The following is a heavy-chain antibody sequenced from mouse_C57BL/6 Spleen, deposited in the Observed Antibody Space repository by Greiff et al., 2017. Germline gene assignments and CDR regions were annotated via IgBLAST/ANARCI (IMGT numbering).Heavy chain of an antibody. CDR3: AREGENYGYGEGDAMDY. J-gene: IGHJ4*01. D-gene: IGHD2-2*01. CDR2: IYPGDGDT. Sequence: VQLQQSGPELVKPGASVKISCKASGYAFSSSWMNWVKQRPGKGLEWIGRIYPGDGDTNYNGKFKGKATLTADKSSSTAYMTLSSLTYEDSAVYFCAREGENYGYGEGDAMDYWGQGTSVTVSS. V-gene: IGHV1-82*01. CDR1: GYAFSSSW.